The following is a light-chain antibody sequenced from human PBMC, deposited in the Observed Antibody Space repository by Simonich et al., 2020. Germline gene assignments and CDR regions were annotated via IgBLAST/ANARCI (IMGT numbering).Light chain of an antibody. CDR2: WAS. CDR1: QSVLYSSNNKNY. Sequence: DIVMTQSPDSLAVSLGERATINCQSSQSVLYSSNNKNYLAWYQQKPGQPPKLLIYWASTREAGVPDRFSGSGSGTDFTLTSSSLQAEDVAVYDCQQYYSTPWTFGQGTKVEIK. V-gene: IGKV4-1*01. J-gene: IGKJ1*01. CDR3: QQYYSTPWT.